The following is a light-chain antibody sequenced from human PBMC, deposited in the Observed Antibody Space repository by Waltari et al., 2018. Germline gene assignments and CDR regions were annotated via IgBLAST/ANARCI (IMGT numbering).Light chain of an antibody. Sequence: AIQMTQSPSSLSASVGDRVTITCRARQGIRNDLGWYQQKPGKARKLLSYAASSLQSGVPSRFSGSGSGTDFTLTISSLQPEDFATYDCLQDYNYPWTFGQGTKVEIK. CDR3: LQDYNYPWT. CDR1: QGIRND. J-gene: IGKJ1*01. V-gene: IGKV1-6*01. CDR2: AAS.